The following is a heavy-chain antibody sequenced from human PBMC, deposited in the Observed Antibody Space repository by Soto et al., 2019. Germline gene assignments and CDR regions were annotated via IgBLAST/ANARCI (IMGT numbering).Heavy chain of an antibody. J-gene: IGHJ6*03. Sequence: SETLSLTCAVYGGSFSGYYWSWIRQPPGKGLEWIGEINHSGSTNYNPSLKSRVTISVDTSKNQFSLKLSSVTAADTAVYYCARLHRVYYYGSGSYSGNYYYYYMDVWGKGTTVTVSS. CDR3: ARLHRVYYYGSGSYSGNYYYYYMDV. D-gene: IGHD3-10*01. CDR1: GGSFSGYY. CDR2: INHSGST. V-gene: IGHV4-34*01.